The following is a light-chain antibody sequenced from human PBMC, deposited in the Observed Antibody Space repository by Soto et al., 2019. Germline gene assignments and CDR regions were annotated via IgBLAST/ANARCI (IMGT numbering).Light chain of an antibody. V-gene: IGLV2-8*01. CDR2: EVT. J-gene: IGLJ3*02. Sequence: QSALTQPPSASGSPGQSVTISCTGTSSDVGGYNYVSWYQQHPGKAPKLMIYEVTKRPSGVPDRFSGSKSGNTASLTVSGLLAEVEADYYCSSHAGINNVVFGGGTKVTVL. CDR1: SSDVGGYNY. CDR3: SSHAGINNVV.